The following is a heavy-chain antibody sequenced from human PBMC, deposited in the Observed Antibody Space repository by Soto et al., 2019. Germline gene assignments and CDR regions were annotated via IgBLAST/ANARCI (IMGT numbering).Heavy chain of an antibody. CDR3: ATTRTHYGSGVYYYYGMDV. CDR2: IYPGDSDT. V-gene: IGHV5-51*01. J-gene: IGHJ6*02. CDR1: GGSCTSYG. D-gene: IGHD3-10*01. Sequence: KDSRSVSGGSCTSYGIGWVSKMPRKGLLWMGIIYPGDSDTRYSPSFQGQVTISADKSISTAYLQWSSLKASDTAMYYCATTRTHYGSGVYYYYGMDVWGQGTTVTVSS.